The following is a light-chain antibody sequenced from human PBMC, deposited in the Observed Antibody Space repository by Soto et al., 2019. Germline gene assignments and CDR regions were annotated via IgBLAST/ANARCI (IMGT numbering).Light chain of an antibody. CDR3: KQYGSSRT. V-gene: IGKV3-20*01. CDR2: GAS. Sequence: EIVLTQSPGTLSLSPGERATLSCRASQSVSSSYLAWYQQKPGQAPRLLIYGASSRATGIPDRFSGGGSGTDFTLTISRLEPEDFAVYYCKQYGSSRTCGQGTRREI. J-gene: IGKJ5*01. CDR1: QSVSSSY.